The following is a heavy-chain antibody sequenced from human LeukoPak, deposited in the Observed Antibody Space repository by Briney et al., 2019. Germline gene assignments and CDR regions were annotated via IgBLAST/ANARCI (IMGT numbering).Heavy chain of an antibody. V-gene: IGHV1-8*01. J-gene: IGHJ5*02. CDR3: ARVHMVRGVITADH. Sequence: ASVKVSCKASGYTFTSYDINWVRQAPGQGLEWRGWMNPNSGNTGYAQKFQGRVTMTRNTSISTAYMELSSLRSEDTAVYYCARVHMVRGVITADHWGQGTLVTVSS. D-gene: IGHD3-10*01. CDR1: GYTFTSYD. CDR2: MNPNSGNT.